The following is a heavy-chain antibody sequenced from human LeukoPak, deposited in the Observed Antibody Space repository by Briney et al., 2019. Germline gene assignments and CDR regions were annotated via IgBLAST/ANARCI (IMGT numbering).Heavy chain of an antibody. V-gene: IGHV4-59*07. CDR3: ARIIAVAGTGDWFDP. J-gene: IGHJ5*02. D-gene: IGHD6-19*01. CDR2: IYYSGST. CDR1: VAPSVVTT. Sequence: TLCPSPALSLVAPSVVTTGSVWQPPGKGLEWIAYIYYSGSTNYNPSLKSRVTISVDTPKNQFSLKLSSVTAADTAVYYCARIIAVAGTGDWFDPWGQGTLVTVSS.